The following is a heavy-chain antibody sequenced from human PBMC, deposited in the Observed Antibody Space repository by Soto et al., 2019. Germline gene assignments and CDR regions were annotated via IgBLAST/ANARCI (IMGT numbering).Heavy chain of an antibody. CDR3: ARATYGDYAYYFDY. Sequence: PGGSLRLSCAASGFTFSTYGMHWVRQAPGKGLEWVAVIWYDGSNKYYADSVKGRFTISRDNSKNTLYLQMNGLRAEDTAVYFCARATYGDYAYYFDYWGQGTLVTVSS. D-gene: IGHD4-17*01. CDR2: IWYDGSNK. V-gene: IGHV3-33*01. CDR1: GFTFSTYG. J-gene: IGHJ4*02.